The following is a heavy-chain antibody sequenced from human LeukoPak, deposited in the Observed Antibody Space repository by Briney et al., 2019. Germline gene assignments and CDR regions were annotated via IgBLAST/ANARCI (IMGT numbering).Heavy chain of an antibody. CDR2: MNPNSGNT. V-gene: IGHV1-8*01. D-gene: IGHD2-15*01. CDR3: ARVFSTSGGYYYYGMDV. J-gene: IGHJ6*02. CDR1: GYTFSNYD. Sequence: GASVKVSCKASGYTFSNYDINWVRQVTGQGLEWMGWMNPNSGNTGCAQKFQGRVTMTRNTSISTAYMELSSLRSEDTAVYYCARVFSTSGGYYYYGMDVWGQGTTVTVSS.